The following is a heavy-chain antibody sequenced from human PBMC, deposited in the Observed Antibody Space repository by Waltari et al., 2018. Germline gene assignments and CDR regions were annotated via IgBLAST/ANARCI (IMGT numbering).Heavy chain of an antibody. D-gene: IGHD2-15*01. J-gene: IGHJ4*02. CDR3: ASPLYCSGGSCYQGNDY. CDR2: IIPIFGTE. Sequence: QVQLVQSGAEVKKPGSSVKVSCKASGGTFSSYAISWVRQAPGQGLEWMGRIIPIFGTENYAQKFQGRVTITADKSTSTAYMELSSLRSEDTAVYYCASPLYCSGGSCYQGNDYWGQGTLVTVSS. CDR1: GGTFSSYA. V-gene: IGHV1-69*08.